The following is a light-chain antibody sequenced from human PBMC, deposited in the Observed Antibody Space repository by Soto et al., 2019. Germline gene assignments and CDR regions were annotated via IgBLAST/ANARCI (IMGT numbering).Light chain of an antibody. CDR2: GAS. CDR3: HQYGSSPYT. J-gene: IGKJ2*01. Sequence: EIVLTQSPDTLSLSPGERATLSCRASQSGGSNHLAWYQQKPGQAPRLLIYGASSRATGIPDRFSGSGSGTDFTLTITRLDPEDFAGYYCHQYGSSPYTFVQGTKLEIK. CDR1: QSGGSNH. V-gene: IGKV3-20*01.